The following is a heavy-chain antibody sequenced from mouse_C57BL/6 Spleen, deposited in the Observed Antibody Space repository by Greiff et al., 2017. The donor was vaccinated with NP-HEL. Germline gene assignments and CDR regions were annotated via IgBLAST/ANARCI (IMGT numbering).Heavy chain of an antibody. CDR1: GYTFTSYW. CDR3: AREDWDGFDY. V-gene: IGHV1-52*01. Sequence: QVQLQQPGAELVRPGSSVKLSCKASGYTFTSYWMHWVKQRPIQGLEWIGNIDPSDSETHYNQKFKDKATLTVDKSSSTAYMPLSSLTSEDCAVYYCAREDWDGFDYWGQGTTLTVSS. D-gene: IGHD4-1*01. CDR2: IDPSDSET. J-gene: IGHJ2*01.